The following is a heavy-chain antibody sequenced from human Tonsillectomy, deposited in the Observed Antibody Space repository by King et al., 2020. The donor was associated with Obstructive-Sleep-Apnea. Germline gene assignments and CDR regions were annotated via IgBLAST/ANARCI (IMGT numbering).Heavy chain of an antibody. D-gene: IGHD3-22*01. CDR3: AKGSYDTNGYYFDY. CDR2: MSWNSGNI. Sequence: QLVQSGGGLVQPGRSLRLSCAASGFTFDDYAMHWVRQAPGKGLEWVSGMSWNSGNIGYADSVKGRFTISRDNAKNSLYLQMNSLRAEDTAFYYCAKGSYDTNGYYFDYWGQGTLVTVSS. CDR1: GFTFDDYA. J-gene: IGHJ4*02. V-gene: IGHV3-9*01.